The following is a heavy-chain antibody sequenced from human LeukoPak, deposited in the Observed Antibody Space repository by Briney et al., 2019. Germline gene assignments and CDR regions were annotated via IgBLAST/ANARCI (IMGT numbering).Heavy chain of an antibody. J-gene: IGHJ4*02. CDR1: GGSIYTYY. Sequence: SETLSLTCSVSGGSIYTYYWSWIRQSPGKGLEWIGYIYHSGSTNYNPSLKSRVTISVDTSKNQFSLKLSSVTAADTAVYYCARHAQLRYFDWANWGQGTLVTVSS. D-gene: IGHD3-9*01. CDR3: ARHAQLRYFDWAN. V-gene: IGHV4-59*08. CDR2: IYHSGST.